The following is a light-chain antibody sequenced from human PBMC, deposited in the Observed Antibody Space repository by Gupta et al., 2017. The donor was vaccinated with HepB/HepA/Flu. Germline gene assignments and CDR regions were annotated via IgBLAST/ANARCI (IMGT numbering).Light chain of an antibody. CDR1: SGHSSYA. Sequence: QLVLTQSPSASASLGASVKLTCTLSSGHSSYAIAWHQQQPEKGTRYLMKLHNDGSHSKGDGNPDRFSGSSSGAERYLTISSLESEDEGDYYCQTWGTGVHVVFGGGTKLTVL. V-gene: IGLV4-69*01. CDR3: QTWGTGVHVV. J-gene: IGLJ2*01. CDR2: LHNDGSH.